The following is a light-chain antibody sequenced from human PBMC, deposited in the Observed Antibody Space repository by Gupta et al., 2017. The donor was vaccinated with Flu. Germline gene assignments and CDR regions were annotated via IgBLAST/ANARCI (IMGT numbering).Light chain of an antibody. CDR1: QSVSSN. V-gene: IGKV3-15*01. J-gene: IGKJ1*01. Sequence: PAPLSVSPGERATLSCRASQSVSSNLAWYQQKPGQGPRLLIYGASTRATGIPASFSGSGSGTEFTLTISSLQSEDFAVYYCQQYNNWPWTFGQGTKVEIK. CDR2: GAS. CDR3: QQYNNWPWT.